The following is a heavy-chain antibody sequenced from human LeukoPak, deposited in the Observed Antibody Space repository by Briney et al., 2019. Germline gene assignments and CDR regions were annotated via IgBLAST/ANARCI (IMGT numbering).Heavy chain of an antibody. J-gene: IGHJ5*02. CDR2: ISTNSGAI. CDR1: GFTFSIYT. V-gene: IGHV3-48*01. Sequence: GGSLRLSCAASGFTFSIYTMNWVRQAPGKGLEWISYISTNSGAIWYADSVKGRFSISRDNAKNSLFLHMNSLRAEDTAVYYCVRDLTIVGVAQVHHWGQGTLVTVSS. CDR3: VRDLTIVGVAQVHH. D-gene: IGHD1-26*01.